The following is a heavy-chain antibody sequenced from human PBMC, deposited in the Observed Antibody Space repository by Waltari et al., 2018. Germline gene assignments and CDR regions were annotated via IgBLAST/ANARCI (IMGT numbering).Heavy chain of an antibody. Sequence: LVQSGAEVKKPGASVKVSCQASGYPFTGYAILWVRQAPGQGLEWMGRINPKNGDTHYAQNFQGRVALTTDTSTNTAFMELQRLRSDDTAVYYCLRDSSGSHFDYWGQGTLVTVSS. CDR1: GYPFTGYA. V-gene: IGHV1-2*06. J-gene: IGHJ4*02. CDR3: LRDSSGSHFDY. CDR2: INPKNGDT. D-gene: IGHD3-22*01.